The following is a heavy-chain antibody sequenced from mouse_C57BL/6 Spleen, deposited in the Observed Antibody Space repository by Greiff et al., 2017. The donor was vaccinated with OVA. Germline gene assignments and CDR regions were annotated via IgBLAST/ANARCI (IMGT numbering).Heavy chain of an antibody. J-gene: IGHJ3*01. Sequence: EVHLVESGGGLVKPGGSLKLSCAASGFTFSDYGMHWVRQAPEKGLEWVAYISSGSSAIYYAYTVKGRFTISRDNAKNTLFLQMNSLRSEDTAMYYCAEDRAGSAWFAYWGQGTLVTVSA. CDR2: ISSGSSAI. CDR3: AEDRAGSAWFAY. D-gene: IGHD3-2*02. V-gene: IGHV5-17*01. CDR1: GFTFSDYG.